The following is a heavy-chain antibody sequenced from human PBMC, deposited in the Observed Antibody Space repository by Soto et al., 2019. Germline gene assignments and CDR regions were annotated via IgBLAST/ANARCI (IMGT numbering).Heavy chain of an antibody. CDR1: GYTFTSYA. CDR3: ESGASLYWYFDL. CDR2: INAGNGNT. Sequence: QVQLVQSGAEVKKPGASVKVSCKASGYTFTSYAMHWVRQAPGQRLEWMGWINAGNGNTKYSQKFQGRVTITRETYASIAYMELSRLRSEDTAVYYCESGASLYWYFDLWGRGTLVTVSS. V-gene: IGHV1-3*01. D-gene: IGHD2-15*01. J-gene: IGHJ2*01.